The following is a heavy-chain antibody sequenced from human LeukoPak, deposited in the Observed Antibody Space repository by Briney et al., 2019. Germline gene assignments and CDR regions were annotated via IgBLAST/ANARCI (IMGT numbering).Heavy chain of an antibody. V-gene: IGHV4-59*01. CDR1: GGSLSRYY. CDR3: ARAGGNWFDP. Sequence: SETLSLTCTVSGGSLSRYYWSLIRQPPGKGLEWIGYISYSGSTNYNPSLKSRVTISVDTSKNQFSLRLSSVTAADTAVYYCARAGGNWFDPSGQGTLVTVSS. CDR2: ISYSGST. D-gene: IGHD3-10*01. J-gene: IGHJ5*02.